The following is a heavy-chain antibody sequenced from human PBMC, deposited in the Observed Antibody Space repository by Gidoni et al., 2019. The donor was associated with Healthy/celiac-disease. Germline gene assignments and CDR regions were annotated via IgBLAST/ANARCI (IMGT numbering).Heavy chain of an antibody. CDR1: GSTFSSDA. CDR3: SRDCGGSSGFFDY. V-gene: IGHV3-30-3*01. J-gene: IGHJ4*02. D-gene: IGHD3-22*01. Sequence: VQLVASGGGVVQPGRSLRLSCAASGSTFSSDAMHWVRQAPGKGLGWVGVISDDGSNKYYADSVKGRFTISIDNAKNTLYLQMNSLRAEDTAVYYCSRDCGGSSGFFDYWGQGTLVTVSS. CDR2: ISDDGSNK.